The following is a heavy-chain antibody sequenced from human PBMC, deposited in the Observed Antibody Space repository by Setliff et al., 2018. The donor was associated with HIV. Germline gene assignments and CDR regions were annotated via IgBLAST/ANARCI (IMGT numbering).Heavy chain of an antibody. CDR1: GGSFSGYS. V-gene: IGHV4-34*01. J-gene: IGHJ6*03. CDR3: ARYYDSSGYFYYMDV. Sequence: PPETLSLTCAVYGGSFSGYSWSWIRQPPGKGLEWIGEIDHSGSTNYNPSLKSRLTISVDTSKNQFSLKLSSVTAADTAVYYCARYYDSSGYFYYMDVWGKGTTVTVSS. CDR2: IDHSGST. D-gene: IGHD3-22*01.